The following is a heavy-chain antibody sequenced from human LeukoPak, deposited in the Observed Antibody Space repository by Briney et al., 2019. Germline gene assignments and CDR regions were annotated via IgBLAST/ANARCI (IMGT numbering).Heavy chain of an antibody. CDR3: ARGRIVGATYAFDI. CDR1: GFTFSDYY. CDR2: ISSSGSTI. Sequence: GGSLRLSCAASGFTFSDYYMSWIRQAPGRGLEWVSYISSSGSTIYYADSVKGRFTISRDNAKNSLYPQMNSLRAEDTAVYYCARGRIVGATYAFDIWGQGTMVTVSS. J-gene: IGHJ3*02. V-gene: IGHV3-11*04. D-gene: IGHD1-26*01.